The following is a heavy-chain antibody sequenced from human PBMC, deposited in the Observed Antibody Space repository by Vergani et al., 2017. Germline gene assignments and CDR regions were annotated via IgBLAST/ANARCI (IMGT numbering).Heavy chain of an antibody. CDR2: IYYSGST. CDR1: GGSVSSGSYY. Sequence: QVQLQESGPGLVKPSETLSLTCTVSGGSVSSGSYYWSWIRQPPGKGLEWIGYIYYSGSTNYNPSLKSRVTISVDTSKNQFSLKLSSVTAADTAVYYCATSGSYYRRDAFDIWGQGTMVTVSS. J-gene: IGHJ3*02. V-gene: IGHV4-61*01. CDR3: ATSGSYYRRDAFDI. D-gene: IGHD1-26*01.